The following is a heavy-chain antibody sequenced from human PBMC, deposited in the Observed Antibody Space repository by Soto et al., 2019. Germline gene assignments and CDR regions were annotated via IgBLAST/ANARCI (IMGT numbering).Heavy chain of an antibody. CDR3: ARFRKTGTTVYYFDY. CDR1: GYTFTSYW. J-gene: IGHJ4*02. Sequence: GESLKISCKGSGYTFTSYWIGWVRQMPGKGLEWMGIIYPGDSDTRYSPSFQGQITISADKSISTAYLQCSSLKASDNAMYYCARFRKTGTTVYYFDYCGQRTLVPVSA. V-gene: IGHV5-51*01. CDR2: IYPGDSDT. D-gene: IGHD1-1*01.